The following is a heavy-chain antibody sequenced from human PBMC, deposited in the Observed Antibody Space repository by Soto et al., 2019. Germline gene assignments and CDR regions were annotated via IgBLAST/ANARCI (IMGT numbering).Heavy chain of an antibody. CDR1: GYTFTSHG. CDR3: ASMVRGSTVGYYYYMDV. V-gene: IGHV1-18*01. Sequence: QVQLVQSGAEVKKPGASVKVSCKTSGYTFTSHGISWVRQAPGQGLEWMGWISPYNGDTNNAQKLQGRVSVTTDSSTRTAYMELRSLRSEDTAVYYCASMVRGSTVGYYYYMDVWGKGTTVTVSS. J-gene: IGHJ6*03. D-gene: IGHD3-10*01. CDR2: ISPYNGDT.